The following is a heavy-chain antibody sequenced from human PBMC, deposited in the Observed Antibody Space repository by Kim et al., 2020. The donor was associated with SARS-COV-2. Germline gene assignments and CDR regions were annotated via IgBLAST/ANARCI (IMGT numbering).Heavy chain of an antibody. CDR2: IYYSGST. J-gene: IGHJ6*02. CDR3: ASMGLERHYYGMDV. Sequence: SETLSLTCTVSGGSISSSSYYWGWIRQPPGKGLEWIGSIYYSGSTYYNPSLKSRVTISVDTSKNQFSLKLSSVTAADTAVYYCASMGLERHYYGMDVWGQGTTVTVSS. CDR1: GGSISSSSYY. V-gene: IGHV4-39*01. D-gene: IGHD1-1*01.